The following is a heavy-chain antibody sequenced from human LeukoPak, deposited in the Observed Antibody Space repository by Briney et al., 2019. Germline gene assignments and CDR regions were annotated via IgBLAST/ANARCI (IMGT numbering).Heavy chain of an antibody. CDR3: AFRGYTYGPFDY. J-gene: IGHJ4*02. CDR2: ISAYNGNT. Sequence: ASVKVSCKDSGYTFTSYGINWVRQASGQGLEWMGWISAYNGNTNYAQKFQGRVTMTTDTSTSTAYMELRSLRSDDTAVYYCAFRGYTYGPFDYWGQGTLVTVSS. V-gene: IGHV1-18*01. D-gene: IGHD5-18*01. CDR1: GYTFTSYG.